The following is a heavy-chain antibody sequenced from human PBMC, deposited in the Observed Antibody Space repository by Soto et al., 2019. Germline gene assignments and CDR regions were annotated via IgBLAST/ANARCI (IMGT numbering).Heavy chain of an antibody. CDR1: GFTVSSNY. D-gene: IGHD2-21*02. Sequence: PGGSLRLSCAASGFTVSSNYMSWVRQAPGKGLEWVSVIYSGGSTYYADSVKGRFAISRDNSKNTLYLQMNSLRAEDTAVYYCAREPSTSDYYFGCWGQGTLVTVSS. V-gene: IGHV3-66*01. CDR3: AREPSTSDYYFGC. J-gene: IGHJ1*01. CDR2: IYSGGST.